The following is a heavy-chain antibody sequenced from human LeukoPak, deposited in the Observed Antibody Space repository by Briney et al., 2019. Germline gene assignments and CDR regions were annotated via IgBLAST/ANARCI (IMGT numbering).Heavy chain of an antibody. J-gene: IGHJ5*02. CDR2: IYYSGST. CDR1: GGSIRRYT. D-gene: IGHD2-2*01. Sequence: PSETLSLTCTDPGGSIRRYTWSWIRQPPGKGLERIGYIYYSGSTTYNPSLKSRLTLPVDKSKNQFSWNLSSRTSAATALYYCTGCRYGSTTSCYWRFDRWTRASLLTVSS. CDR3: TGCRYGSTTSCYWRFDR. V-gene: IGHV4-59*08.